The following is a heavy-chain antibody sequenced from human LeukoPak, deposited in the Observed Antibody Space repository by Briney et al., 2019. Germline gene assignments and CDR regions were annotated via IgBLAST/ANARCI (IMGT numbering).Heavy chain of an antibody. CDR1: GASISSYY. Sequence: SETLSLTCTVAGASISSYYWSWIRQPPGEGLEWSVYIYYSGSTNYNPSLKSRVTISVDPSNNRFSLKLSSVTAADTAVYYCARHEDGYCSSTSCYGNWGQGTLVTVSS. V-gene: IGHV4-59*08. CDR2: IYYSGST. D-gene: IGHD2-2*03. CDR3: ARHEDGYCSSTSCYGN. J-gene: IGHJ4*02.